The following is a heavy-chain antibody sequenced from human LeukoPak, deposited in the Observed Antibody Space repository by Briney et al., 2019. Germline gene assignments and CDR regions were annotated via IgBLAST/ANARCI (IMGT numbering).Heavy chain of an antibody. CDR1: GYTLTELS. CDR3: ATGSGSPSPPPFDY. V-gene: IGHV1-24*01. J-gene: IGHJ4*02. D-gene: IGHD3-10*01. Sequence: ASVKVSCKVSGYTLTELSMHWVRQAPGKGLEWMGGFDPEDGETIYAQKFQGRVTMTEDTSTDTAYMEPSSLRSEDTAVYYCATGSGSPSPPPFDYWGQGTLVTVSS. CDR2: FDPEDGET.